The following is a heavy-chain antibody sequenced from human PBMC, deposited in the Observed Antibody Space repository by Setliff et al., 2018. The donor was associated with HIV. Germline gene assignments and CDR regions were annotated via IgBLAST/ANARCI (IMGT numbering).Heavy chain of an antibody. J-gene: IGHJ5*01. CDR3: ARGYSGSYYWLDS. V-gene: IGHV4-4*02. CDR1: GDSISSSNW. Sequence: SETLSLTCDVSGDSISSSNWWSWVRQSPGKGLEWIGEISHSGSTNYNPSLKSRVTISVDRSKIQFSLKVSSVTAADTAVYYCARGYSGSYYWLDSWGQGTLVTVSS. CDR2: ISHSGST. D-gene: IGHD1-26*01.